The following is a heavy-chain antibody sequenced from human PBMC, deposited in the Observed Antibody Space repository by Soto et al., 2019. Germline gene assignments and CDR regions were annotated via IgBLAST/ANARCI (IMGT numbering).Heavy chain of an antibody. D-gene: IGHD6-13*01. CDR3: ARGQQLVF. Sequence: PGGSLRLSCASSGFTFTTYWMSWVRQAPGKGLEWVANIKQDGSEKYYVDSVKGRFTISRDNAKNSVYLQMNSLGVEDTAVYYCARGQQLVFWGQGTLVTVSS. CDR2: IKQDGSEK. J-gene: IGHJ4*02. V-gene: IGHV3-7*05. CDR1: GFTFTTYW.